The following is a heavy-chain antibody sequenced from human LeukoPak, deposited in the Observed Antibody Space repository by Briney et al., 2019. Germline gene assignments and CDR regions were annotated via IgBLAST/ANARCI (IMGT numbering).Heavy chain of an antibody. V-gene: IGHV4-4*07. J-gene: IGHJ4*02. D-gene: IGHD1-26*01. Sequence: ASETLSLTCSVSIDSLSSYYWSWIRQSAGKGLEWIGRIYVNGFTDYNPSLRGRVTMSIDTSNKRFSMKLSSVTAADTAVYYCAGGGTQSLVVFDYWGQGNRVTVSS. CDR3: AGGGTQSLVVFDY. CDR1: IDSLSSYY. CDR2: IYVNGFT.